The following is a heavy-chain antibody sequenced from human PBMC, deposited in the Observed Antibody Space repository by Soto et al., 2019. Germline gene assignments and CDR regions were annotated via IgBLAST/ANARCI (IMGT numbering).Heavy chain of an antibody. Sequence: ASVKVSCKASGYTFTAYYIHWVRQAPVQRLEWLGWINAGNGNTKYSQKFQGRVTITRDTSARTAYMELSSLRSQDTALYYFAREDSNAGGMDVWGQGTTVTVSS. V-gene: IGHV1-3*01. CDR3: AREDSNAGGMDV. CDR2: INAGNGNT. J-gene: IGHJ6*02. D-gene: IGHD2-8*01. CDR1: GYTFTAYY.